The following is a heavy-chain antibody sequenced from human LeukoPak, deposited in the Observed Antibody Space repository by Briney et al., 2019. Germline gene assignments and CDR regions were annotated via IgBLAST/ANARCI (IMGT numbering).Heavy chain of an antibody. Sequence: SVKVSCKASGGTFNSYVISWVRQAPGQGLEWMGGIIPIFGTANYAQKFQGRVTITADESTSTAYMELSSLRFEDTAVYYCARGPLRFLGGIDYWGQGTLVTVFS. CDR1: GGTFNSYV. CDR2: IIPIFGTA. J-gene: IGHJ4*02. V-gene: IGHV1-69*13. D-gene: IGHD3-3*01. CDR3: ARGPLRFLGGIDY.